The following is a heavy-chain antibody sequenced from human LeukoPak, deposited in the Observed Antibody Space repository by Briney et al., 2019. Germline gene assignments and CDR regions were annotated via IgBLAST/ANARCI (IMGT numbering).Heavy chain of an antibody. Sequence: SETLSLTCTVSDDSITMYYWTWIRQPPGKGLEWIGYVDHTGSTKFNPSLNGRVSISRDTSNNFFSLRLRSVTAADTAVYYCARSLGGVGYSNYFDYWGQETLVTVSS. V-gene: IGHV4-59*01. CDR2: VDHTGST. CDR3: ARSLGGVGYSNYFDY. D-gene: IGHD3-22*01. J-gene: IGHJ4*02. CDR1: DDSITMYY.